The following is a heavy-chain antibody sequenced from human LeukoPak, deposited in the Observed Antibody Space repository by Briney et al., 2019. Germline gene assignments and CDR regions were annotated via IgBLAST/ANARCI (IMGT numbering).Heavy chain of an antibody. J-gene: IGHJ6*03. D-gene: IGHD3-10*01. Sequence: GGSLRLSCAVSGFSLKTYGMNWVRQAPGKGMEWVSVIYSGGSTYYADSVKGRFTISRDNSKNTLYLQMNSLRAEDTAVYYCASGSGSYRTPYYYMDVWGTGTTVTVSS. V-gene: IGHV3-53*01. CDR1: GFSLKTYG. CDR3: ASGSGSYRTPYYYMDV. CDR2: IYSGGST.